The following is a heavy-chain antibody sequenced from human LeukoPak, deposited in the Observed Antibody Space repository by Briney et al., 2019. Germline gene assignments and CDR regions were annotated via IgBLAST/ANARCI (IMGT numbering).Heavy chain of an antibody. CDR1: GGSFSGYY. Sequence: PSETLSLTCAVYGGSFSGYYWSWIRQPPGKGLEWIGEINHSGSTNYNPSLKSRVTISVDTSKNQFSLKLSSVTAADTAVYYCARAPGGEIVVVPAAPAAGYYYYMDVWGKGTTVTVSS. V-gene: IGHV4-34*01. CDR2: INHSGST. J-gene: IGHJ6*03. D-gene: IGHD2-2*01. CDR3: ARAPGGEIVVVPAAPAAGYYYYMDV.